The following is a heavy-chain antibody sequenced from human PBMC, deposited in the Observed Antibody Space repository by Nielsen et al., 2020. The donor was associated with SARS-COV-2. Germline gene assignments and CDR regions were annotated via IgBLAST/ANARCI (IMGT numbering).Heavy chain of an antibody. Sequence: GESLKIPCKGFGYSFIRYWIGWVRQMPGKGLEWMGIVYPGDSDTRYSPSFEGQVTISADKSISTAYLQWSSLKASDTAMYYCARANYFDSGSYYNPGYYFGMDVWGQGTTVAVSS. V-gene: IGHV5-51*01. D-gene: IGHD3-10*01. J-gene: IGHJ6*02. CDR1: GYSFIRYW. CDR3: ARANYFDSGSYYNPGYYFGMDV. CDR2: VYPGDSDT.